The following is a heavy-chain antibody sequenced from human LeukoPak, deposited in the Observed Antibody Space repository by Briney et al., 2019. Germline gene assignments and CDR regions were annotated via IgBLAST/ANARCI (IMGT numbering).Heavy chain of an antibody. CDR2: ISSSKSYI. D-gene: IGHD3-16*01. Sequence: GGSLRLSCAASGFTSSRYSMNWVRQAPGKGLEWVSSISSSKSYIYYADSVKGRFTISRDNAKSSLYLQMNSLRDEDTAVYYCARIPGGYYYAMDVWGQGTTVTVSS. J-gene: IGHJ6*02. CDR3: ARIPGGYYYAMDV. CDR1: GFTSSRYS. V-gene: IGHV3-21*01.